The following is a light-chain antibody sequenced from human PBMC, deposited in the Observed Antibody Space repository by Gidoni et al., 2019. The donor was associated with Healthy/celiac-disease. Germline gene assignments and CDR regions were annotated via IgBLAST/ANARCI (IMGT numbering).Light chain of an antibody. V-gene: IGLV1-44*01. CDR2: SNN. J-gene: IGLJ3*02. CDR1: SPNIGSNT. Sequence: SVLTQPPSASGTPGQRVTISCSGSSPNIGSNTVNWYQQPPGTAPKLLIYSNNQRPSGVPDRFSGSKSGTSASLAISGLQSEDEADYYCAAWDDSLNGRWVFGGGTKLTVL. CDR3: AAWDDSLNGRWV.